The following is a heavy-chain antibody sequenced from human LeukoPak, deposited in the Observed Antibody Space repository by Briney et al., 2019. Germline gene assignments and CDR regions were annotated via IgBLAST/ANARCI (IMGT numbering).Heavy chain of an antibody. CDR2: ISSSGGTI. D-gene: IGHD3-22*01. CDR3: ARDRYYYDSSGYDY. CDR1: GFTFGDYY. Sequence: PGGSLRLSCAASGFTFGDYYMSWIRQAPGKGLEWVSYISSSGGTIYYADSVKGRFTISRDNAKNSLYLQMNSLRAEDTAVYYCARDRYYYDSSGYDYWGQGTLVTVSS. J-gene: IGHJ4*02. V-gene: IGHV3-11*01.